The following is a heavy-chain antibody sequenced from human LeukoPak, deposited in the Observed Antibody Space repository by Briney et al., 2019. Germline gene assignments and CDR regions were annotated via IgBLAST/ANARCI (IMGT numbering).Heavy chain of an antibody. CDR1: GGSFSSTDYY. CDR2: INHDGNT. J-gene: IGHJ4*02. CDR3: AGVYYGSSRYFDY. D-gene: IGHD3-10*01. V-gene: IGHV4-39*07. Sequence: SETLSLTCAVSGGSFSSTDYYWDWIRQPPGKGLEWIGSINHDGNTYYNPSLKSRITVSVDTSKSQFSLKLTSVTAADTAIYYCAGVYYGSSRYFDYWGQGTLVTVSS.